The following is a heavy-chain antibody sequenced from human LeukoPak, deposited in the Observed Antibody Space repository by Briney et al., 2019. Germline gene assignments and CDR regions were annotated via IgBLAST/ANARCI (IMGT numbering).Heavy chain of an antibody. CDR3: AKDYGDFGSSYFCAFDV. Sequence: PGGSLRLSCVGSGFRFSSFAMSWVRQAPGKGLEWVSGLSGSGGATYYIDPAKGRFSISRDNSKNTMYLQMTNLRAEDTAVYYCAKDYGDFGSSYFCAFDVRGPGTMVTVSS. V-gene: IGHV3-23*01. CDR2: LSGSGGAT. J-gene: IGHJ3*01. CDR1: GFRFSSFA. D-gene: IGHD3-3*01.